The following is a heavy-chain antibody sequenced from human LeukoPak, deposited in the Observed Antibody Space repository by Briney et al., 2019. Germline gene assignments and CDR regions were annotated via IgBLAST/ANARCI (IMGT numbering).Heavy chain of an antibody. Sequence: GASVKVSCKASGYTFTSYDINWVRQATGQGPEWMGGIIPIFGRANYAQKFQGRVTMTTDESTSTAYMELSSLRSEDTAVYYCARVFARSGEISGSYFYYWGQGTLVTVSS. CDR2: IIPIFGRA. D-gene: IGHD1-26*01. CDR3: ARVFARSGEISGSYFYY. J-gene: IGHJ4*02. V-gene: IGHV1-69*05. CDR1: GYTFTSYD.